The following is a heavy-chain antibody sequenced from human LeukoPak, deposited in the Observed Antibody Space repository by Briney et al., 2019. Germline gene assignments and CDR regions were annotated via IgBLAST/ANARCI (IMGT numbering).Heavy chain of an antibody. CDR1: GFTFSSYS. D-gene: IGHD2-15*01. V-gene: IGHV3-21*01. Sequence: GGSLRLSCAASGFTFSSYSMNWVRQAPGQGLEGVSSISSSSSYTHYADSAKGRFTTSRENAENSLYLQMNSLRAEDTAVYYCARADCSGSSCSGLDYWGQGTLVTVSS. J-gene: IGHJ4*02. CDR2: ISSSSSYT. CDR3: ARADCSGSSCSGLDY.